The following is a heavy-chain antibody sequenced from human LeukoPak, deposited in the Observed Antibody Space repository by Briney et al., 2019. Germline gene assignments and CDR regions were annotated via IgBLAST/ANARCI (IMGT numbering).Heavy chain of an antibody. D-gene: IGHD3-16*01. J-gene: IGHJ5*02. V-gene: IGHV3-23*01. CDR2: VTGLGDTT. CDR1: GFTFTNYA. Sequence: GGSLRLSCATSGFTFTNYAMNWVRQAPGKGLEWVSAVTGLGDTTYYADSVKGRFFMSREDSKTTVYLQMNSLRAEDTAIYYCAKGAEIDLWGQGTLVSDSS. CDR3: AKGAEIDL.